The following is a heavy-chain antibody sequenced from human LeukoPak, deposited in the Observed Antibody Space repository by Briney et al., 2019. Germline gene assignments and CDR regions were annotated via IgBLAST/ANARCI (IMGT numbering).Heavy chain of an antibody. CDR1: GFTFSSYS. J-gene: IGHJ3*02. V-gene: IGHV3-48*04. D-gene: IGHD3-22*01. CDR3: ARDMGYYDSSGYHDAFDI. CDR2: ISSSSSTI. Sequence: GGSLRLPCAASGFTFSSYSMNWVRQAPGKGLEWVSYISSSSSTIYYADSVKGRFTISRDNAKNSLYLQMNSLRAEDTAVYYCARDMGYYDSSGYHDAFDIWGQGTMVTVSS.